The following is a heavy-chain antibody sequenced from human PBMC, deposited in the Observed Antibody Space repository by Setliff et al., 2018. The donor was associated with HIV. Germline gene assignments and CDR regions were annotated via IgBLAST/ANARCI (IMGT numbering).Heavy chain of an antibody. CDR2: FYYSGSTSGST. Sequence: KPSETLSLTCTVSGVSISSYFWSWIRQPPGKGLEWIGYFYYSGSTSGSTNYNPSLKSRVTLSLDTSKNQFSLNVDSVTAADTAVYYCVREAKVIVTTERAFDMWGQGTLVTVSS. D-gene: IGHD3-22*01. CDR3: VREAKVIVTTERAFDM. CDR1: GVSISSYF. J-gene: IGHJ3*02. V-gene: IGHV4-59*12.